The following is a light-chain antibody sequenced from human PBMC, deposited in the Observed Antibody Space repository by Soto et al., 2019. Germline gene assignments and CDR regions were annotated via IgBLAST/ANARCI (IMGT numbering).Light chain of an antibody. CDR3: QQYNSAWT. CDR2: KAS. J-gene: IGKJ1*01. V-gene: IGKV1-5*03. CDR1: QSISSW. Sequence: DIQMTQSPSTLSASVGDRVTITCRASQSISSWLAWYQQKPGKAPKLLIYKASSLESGVPSRFSGSGSGTEFTLTISGLQPDDFATYYCQQYNSAWTFGQGTKVDI.